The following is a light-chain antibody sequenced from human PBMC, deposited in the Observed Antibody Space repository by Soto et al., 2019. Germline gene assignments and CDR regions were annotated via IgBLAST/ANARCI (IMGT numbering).Light chain of an antibody. V-gene: IGKV3-20*01. J-gene: IGKJ3*01. CDR1: LTVNSN. Sequence: EIVLTQSPATLSVSPGEGATLSCRASLTVNSNLAWYQQKPGQAPRLLIYGSSRRASGIPDRFSASGLETDFTLTISRLEPEDFAVYYCQQYGGSPFTFGPGTKVDIK. CDR2: GSS. CDR3: QQYGGSPFT.